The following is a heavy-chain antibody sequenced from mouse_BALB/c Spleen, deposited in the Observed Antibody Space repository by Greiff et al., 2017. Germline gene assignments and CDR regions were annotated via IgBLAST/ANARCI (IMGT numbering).Heavy chain of an antibody. Sequence: EVQLVESGGGLVQPGGSLKLSCAASGFTFSSYTMSWVRQTPEKRLEWVAYISNGGGSTYYPDTVKGRFTISRDNAKNTLYLQMSSLKSEDTAMYYCARQSGSGNYGLAYWGQGTLVTVSA. V-gene: IGHV5-12-2*01. D-gene: IGHD2-1*01. CDR2: ISNGGGST. CDR3: ARQSGSGNYGLAY. J-gene: IGHJ3*01. CDR1: GFTFSSYT.